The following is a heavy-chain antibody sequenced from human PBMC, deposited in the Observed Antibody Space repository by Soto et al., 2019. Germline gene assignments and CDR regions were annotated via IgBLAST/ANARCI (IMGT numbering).Heavy chain of an antibody. CDR2: ISSSGSTI. CDR1: GFTFSDYY. Sequence: GGSLRLSCAASGFTFSDYYMSWIRQAPGKGLECVSYISSSGSTIYYADSVKGRFTISRDNAKNSLYLQMNSLRAEDTAVYYCARDTITMVRGVSFYYYGMDVWGQGTTVTVSS. D-gene: IGHD3-10*01. V-gene: IGHV3-11*01. J-gene: IGHJ6*02. CDR3: ARDTITMVRGVSFYYYGMDV.